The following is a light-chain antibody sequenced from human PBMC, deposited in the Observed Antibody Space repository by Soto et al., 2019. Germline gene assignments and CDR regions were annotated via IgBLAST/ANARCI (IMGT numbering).Light chain of an antibody. CDR1: QSVSSN. Sequence: EIEMTQSPATLSVSPGERATLSCRASQSVSSNLAWYQQKPGQAPRLLIYGASTRATGIPDRISGSGSGTEFTLTIGSLQSEDFAVYYCQQYIDWPETFGQGTKVEIK. CDR2: GAS. V-gene: IGKV3-15*01. J-gene: IGKJ2*01. CDR3: QQYIDWPET.